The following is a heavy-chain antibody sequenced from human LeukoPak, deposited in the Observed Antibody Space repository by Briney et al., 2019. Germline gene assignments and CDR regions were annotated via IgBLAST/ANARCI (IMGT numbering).Heavy chain of an antibody. CDR2: IYDSGST. V-gene: IGHV4-59*01. Sequence: SQTLSLTCTVSGGSISSYYWSWIRQPPGKGLEWIGHIYDSGSTTYNPSLKSRVTMSVDTSKNQFSLNLSSVTAADTAVYYCARGRIGGPKAPFDYWGQGTLVTVSS. J-gene: IGHJ4*02. D-gene: IGHD3-16*01. CDR3: ARGRIGGPKAPFDY. CDR1: GGSISSYY.